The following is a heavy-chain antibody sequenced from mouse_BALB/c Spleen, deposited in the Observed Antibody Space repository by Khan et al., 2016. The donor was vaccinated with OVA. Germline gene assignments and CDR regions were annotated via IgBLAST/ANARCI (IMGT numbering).Heavy chain of an antibody. CDR2: IYPGRGTT. CDR1: GYTFTDYI. CDR3: ARFGTTVSDY. J-gene: IGHJ2*01. D-gene: IGHD1-1*01. Sequence: QVQLKQPGPELVKPGASVKMSCKASGYTFTDYIISWVKQRTGQGLEWIGEIYPGRGTTHYNEKFKGKATLTADKSSNTAYMQLNSLTSEDSAIYCCARFGTTVSDYWGQGTTLTVSA. V-gene: IGHV1-77*01.